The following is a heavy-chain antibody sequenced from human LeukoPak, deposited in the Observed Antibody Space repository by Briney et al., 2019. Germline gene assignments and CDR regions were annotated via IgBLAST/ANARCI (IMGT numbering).Heavy chain of an antibody. J-gene: IGHJ4*02. Sequence: GRSLRLSCAASGFTFSSYGMHWVRQAPGKGLEWVAVISYDGSNKYYADSVKGRFTISRDNSKNTLYLQMNSLRAEDTAVYYCARGVFGSSFDYWGQGTLVTVSS. CDR2: ISYDGSNK. CDR3: ARGVFGSSFDY. V-gene: IGHV3-30*03. CDR1: GFTFSSYG. D-gene: IGHD6-6*01.